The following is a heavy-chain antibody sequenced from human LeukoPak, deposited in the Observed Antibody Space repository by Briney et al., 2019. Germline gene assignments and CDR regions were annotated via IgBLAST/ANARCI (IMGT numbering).Heavy chain of an antibody. CDR3: AKDDAGSLFGESADY. CDR1: GFTFSSYG. CDR2: IRYDGSNK. Sequence: PGGSLRLSCAASGFTFSSYGMHWVRQAPGKGLEWVAFIRYDGSNKYYADSVKGRFTISRDNSKNTLYLQMNSLRAEDTAVYYCAKDDAGSLFGESADYWGQGTLVTVSS. D-gene: IGHD3-10*02. J-gene: IGHJ4*02. V-gene: IGHV3-30*02.